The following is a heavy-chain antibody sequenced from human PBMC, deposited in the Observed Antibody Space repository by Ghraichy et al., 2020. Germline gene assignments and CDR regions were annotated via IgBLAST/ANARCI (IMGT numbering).Heavy chain of an antibody. CDR2: INPNSGGT. V-gene: IGHV1-2*02. CDR3: ARGAARSCSSTSCYPAGFDY. D-gene: IGHD2-2*01. J-gene: IGHJ4*02. Sequence: ASVKVSCKASGYTFTGYYMHWVRQAPGQGLEWMGWINPNSGGTNYAQKFQGRVTMTRDTSISTAYMELSRLRSDDTAVYYCARGAARSCSSTSCYPAGFDYWGQGTLVTVSS. CDR1: GYTFTGYY.